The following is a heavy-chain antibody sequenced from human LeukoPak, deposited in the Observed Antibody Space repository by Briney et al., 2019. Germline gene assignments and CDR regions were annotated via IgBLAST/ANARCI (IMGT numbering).Heavy chain of an antibody. J-gene: IGHJ3*02. CDR2: IYPGDSDT. CDR1: GYSFTSYW. V-gene: IGHV5-51*01. D-gene: IGHD3-22*01. CDR3: ARHSKTRTYYYDSSGSPLGSHDAFDI. Sequence: GESLKISCKGSGYSFTSYWIGWVRQMPGKGLEWMGIIYPGDSDTRYSPSFQGQVTISADKSISTAYLQWSSLKASDTAMYYCARHSKTRTYYYDSSGSPLGSHDAFDIWGQGTMVTVSS.